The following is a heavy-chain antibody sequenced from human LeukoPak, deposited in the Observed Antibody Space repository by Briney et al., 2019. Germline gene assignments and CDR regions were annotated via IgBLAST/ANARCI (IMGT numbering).Heavy chain of an antibody. D-gene: IGHD6-13*01. CDR1: GGSISSGSYY. Sequence: LSLTCTVSGGSISSGSYYWSWIRQPAGKGLEWVSYISSSGSTIYYADSVKGRFTISRDNAKNSLYLQMNSLRAEDTAVYYCARDAVAAAGTFDYWGQGTLVTVSS. CDR2: ISSSGSTI. CDR3: ARDAVAAAGTFDY. J-gene: IGHJ4*02. V-gene: IGHV3-11*01.